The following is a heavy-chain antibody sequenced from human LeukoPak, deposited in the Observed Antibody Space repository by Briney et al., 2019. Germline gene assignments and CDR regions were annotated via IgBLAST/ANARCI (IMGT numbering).Heavy chain of an antibody. D-gene: IGHD6-19*01. Sequence: PGGSLRLSCAASGFTFTSHAMHWVRQAPGQRLEWMGWINAGNGNTKYSQKFQGRVTITRDTSASTAYMELSSLRSEDTAVYYCARVDSSGCFDYWGQGTLVTVSS. J-gene: IGHJ4*02. V-gene: IGHV1-3*01. CDR1: GFTFTSHA. CDR3: ARVDSSGCFDY. CDR2: INAGNGNT.